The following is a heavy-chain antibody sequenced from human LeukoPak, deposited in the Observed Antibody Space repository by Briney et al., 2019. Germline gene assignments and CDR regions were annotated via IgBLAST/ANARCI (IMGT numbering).Heavy chain of an antibody. V-gene: IGHV1-69*13. Sequence: SVKVSCQASGGTFSRYAISWVRQAPGQGLEWMGGIIPIFGTANYAQKFQGRVTITADESTSTAYVELSSLRSEDTAVYYCARCSLGYCSGGSCPQAFDIWGQGTMVTVSS. CDR2: IIPIFGTA. CDR3: ARCSLGYCSGGSCPQAFDI. D-gene: IGHD2-15*01. J-gene: IGHJ3*02. CDR1: GGTFSRYA.